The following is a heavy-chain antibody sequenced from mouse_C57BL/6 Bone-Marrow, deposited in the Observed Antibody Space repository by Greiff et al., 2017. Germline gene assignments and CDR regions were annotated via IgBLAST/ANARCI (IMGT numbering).Heavy chain of an antibody. D-gene: IGHD2-4*01. Sequence: QVQLQQSGAELARPGASVKLSCKASGYTFTSYGISWVKQRPGQGLEWIGEIYPRSGNTYYNEKFKGKATLTADKSSSTAYMELRSLTSEDSAVYFCARAPIYYDYDGFAYWGQGTLVTVSA. J-gene: IGHJ3*01. CDR1: GYTFTSYG. CDR3: ARAPIYYDYDGFAY. V-gene: IGHV1-81*01. CDR2: IYPRSGNT.